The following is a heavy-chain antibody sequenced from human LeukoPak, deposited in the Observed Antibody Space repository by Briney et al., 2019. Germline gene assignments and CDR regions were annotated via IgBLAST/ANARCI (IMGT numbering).Heavy chain of an antibody. V-gene: IGHV1-2*02. D-gene: IGHD6-19*01. CDR1: GYTFTGYY. CDR3: ARESSGWFYYFDY. J-gene: IGHJ4*02. Sequence: ASVKVSCKASGYTFTGYYMHWARQAPGQGLEWMGWINPNSGGTNYAQKFQGRVTMTRDTSISTAYMELSRLRSDDTAVYYCARESSGWFYYFDYWGQGTLVTVSP. CDR2: INPNSGGT.